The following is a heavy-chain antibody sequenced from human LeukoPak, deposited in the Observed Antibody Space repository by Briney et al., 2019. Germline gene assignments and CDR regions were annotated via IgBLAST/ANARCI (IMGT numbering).Heavy chain of an antibody. CDR3: ATGEGH. D-gene: IGHD2-21*01. CDR1: GFIFSSDR. Sequence: GGSLRLSCSATGFIFSSDRMKWVRQAPGKGLEWVATIKQDGSAKHYGDSVKGRFTISRDNAKNTLYLEMNTLRAEDTAVYYCATGEGHWGQGTLVTVSS. J-gene: IGHJ4*02. V-gene: IGHV3-7*01. CDR2: IKQDGSAK.